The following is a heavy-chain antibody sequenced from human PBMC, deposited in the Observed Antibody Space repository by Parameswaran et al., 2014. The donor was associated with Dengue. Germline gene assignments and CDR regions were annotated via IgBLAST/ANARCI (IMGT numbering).Heavy chain of an antibody. V-gene: IGHV4-59*12. J-gene: IGHJ6*02. CDR2: IYYIGST. D-gene: IGHD2-2*02. Sequence: AGGSLRLSCTVSGGSISSYYWSWIRQPPGKGLEWIGYIYYIGSTNYNPSLKSRATISVDTSKNQLSLQLTSMTAADTAVYYCARTGPQSIQDYFFFYGMDVWGQGTTVTVSS. CDR3: ARTGPQSIQDYFFFYGMDV. CDR1: GGSISSYY.